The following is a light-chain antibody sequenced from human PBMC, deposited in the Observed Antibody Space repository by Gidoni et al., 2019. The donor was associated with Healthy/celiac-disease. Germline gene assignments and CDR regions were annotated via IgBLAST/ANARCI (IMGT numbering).Light chain of an antibody. CDR2: GAS. CDR3: QQYGSSLR. V-gene: IGKV3-20*01. Sequence: EIVLTQSPGTLSWSPGERATLSCRASQSVSSSYLAWYQQKPGQAPRRLIYGASSRATGIPDRFSGSGSGTDFTLTISRLEPEDFAVYYCQQYGSSLRFGGGTKVEIK. CDR1: QSVSSSY. J-gene: IGKJ4*01.